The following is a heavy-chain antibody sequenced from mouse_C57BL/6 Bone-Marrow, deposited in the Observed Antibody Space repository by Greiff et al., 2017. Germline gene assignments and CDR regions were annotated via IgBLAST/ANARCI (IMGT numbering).Heavy chain of an antibody. CDR3: TLYDDYGYAMDY. CDR2: IDPGSGDT. CDR1: GFNFKNYS. D-gene: IGHD2-4*01. Sequence: EVQLQQSGAELVRPGASVKLSCTASGFNFKNYSMPWVQQTPEQGLEWVGWIDPGSGDTYYASNFQGKATISADPSSNTAYLQLSSLTSEDTAVXYCTLYDDYGYAMDYWGQGTSVTVSS. J-gene: IGHJ4*01. V-gene: IGHV14-4*01.